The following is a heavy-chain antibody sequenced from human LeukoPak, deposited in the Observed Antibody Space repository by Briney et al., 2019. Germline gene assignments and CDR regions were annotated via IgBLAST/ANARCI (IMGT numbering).Heavy chain of an antibody. Sequence: GGSLRLSCAASGFTFSSYSMNWVRQAPGKGLEWVSSISSSSYIYYADSVKGRFTISRDNAKNSLYLQMNSLRAEDTAVYYCARSEGDYDSFFDYWGQGTLVTVSS. CDR1: GFTFSSYS. V-gene: IGHV3-21*01. CDR3: ARSEGDYDSFFDY. D-gene: IGHD3-22*01. CDR2: ISSSSYI. J-gene: IGHJ4*02.